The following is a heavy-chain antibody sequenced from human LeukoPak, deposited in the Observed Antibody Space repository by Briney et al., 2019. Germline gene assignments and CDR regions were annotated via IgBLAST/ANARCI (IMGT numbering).Heavy chain of an antibody. D-gene: IGHD3-22*01. J-gene: IGHJ3*02. V-gene: IGHV1-2*02. CDR2: INPNSGGT. CDR3: ARVKSYYYDTSDKDAFDI. CDR1: GYTFTGYY. Sequence: ASVKVSCKASGYTFTGYYMHWVRQAPGQGHEWMGWINPNSGGTNYAQKFQGRVTMTRDTSTSTVYMELSSLRSEDTAVYYCARVKSYYYDTSDKDAFDIWGQGTMVTVSS.